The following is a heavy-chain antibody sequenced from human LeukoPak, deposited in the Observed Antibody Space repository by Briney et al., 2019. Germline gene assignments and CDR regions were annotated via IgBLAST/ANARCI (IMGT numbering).Heavy chain of an antibody. CDR2: ISSSSSYT. Sequence: GGSLRLSCAASGFTFSDYYMSWIRQAPGKGLEWVSYISSSSSYTNYADSVKGRFTISRDNAKNSLYLQMNSLRAEDTAVYYCAKTVGRSLQDYWGQGTLVTVSS. CDR1: GFTFSDYY. V-gene: IGHV3-11*03. CDR3: AKTVGRSLQDY. J-gene: IGHJ4*02. D-gene: IGHD2-15*01.